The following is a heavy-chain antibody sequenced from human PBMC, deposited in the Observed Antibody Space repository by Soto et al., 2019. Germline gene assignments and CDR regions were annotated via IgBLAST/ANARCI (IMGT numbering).Heavy chain of an antibody. CDR2: IYYSGST. D-gene: IGHD2-8*01. Sequence: SETLSLTCTVSGGSISSYYWSWIRQPPGEGLEWIGYIYYSGSTNYNPSLKSRVTISVDTSKNQFSLKLSSVTAADTAVYYCGRDIMGTNYYYSGMDVWGQGTTVPVS. V-gene: IGHV4-59*01. CDR1: GGSISSYY. J-gene: IGHJ6*02. CDR3: GRDIMGTNYYYSGMDV.